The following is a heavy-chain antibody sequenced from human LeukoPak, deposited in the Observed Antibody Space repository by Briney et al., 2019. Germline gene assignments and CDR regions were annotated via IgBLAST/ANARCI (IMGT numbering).Heavy chain of an antibody. CDR3: ARENYTGYSSGWHRIIDAFDI. CDR2: IIPILGIA. J-gene: IGHJ3*02. V-gene: IGHV1-69*04. Sequence: ASVKVSCKASGGTFSSYAISWVRQAPGQGLEWMGRIIPILGIANYAQKFQGRVTITADKSTSTAYMELSSLRSEDTAVYYCARENYTGYSSGWHRIIDAFDIWGQGTMVTVSS. CDR1: GGTFSSYA. D-gene: IGHD6-19*01.